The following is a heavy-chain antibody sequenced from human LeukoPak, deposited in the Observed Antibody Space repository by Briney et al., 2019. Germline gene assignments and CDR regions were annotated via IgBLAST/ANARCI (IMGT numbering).Heavy chain of an antibody. CDR1: GFFFSNYW. V-gene: IGHV3-48*03. CDR3: AELGITMIGGV. Sequence: GGSLRLSCAASGFFFSNYWMSWVRQAQGKGLEWVSYISSSGSTIYYADSVKGRFTISRDNAKNSLYLQMNSLRAEDTAVYYCAELGITMIGGVWGKGTTVTISS. CDR2: ISSSGSTI. D-gene: IGHD3-10*02. J-gene: IGHJ6*04.